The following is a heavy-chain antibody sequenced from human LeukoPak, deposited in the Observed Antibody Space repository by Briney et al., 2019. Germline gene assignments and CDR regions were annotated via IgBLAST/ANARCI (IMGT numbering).Heavy chain of an antibody. J-gene: IGHJ3*02. CDR1: GGSFSGYY. CDR2: INHSGST. CDR3: ARGHLPGYSSDWYQGGYAFDI. V-gene: IGHV4-34*01. Sequence: PSETLSLTCAVYGGSFSGYYWSWIRQPPGKGLEWIGEINHSGSTNYNPSLKSRVTISVDTSKNQFSLKLSSVTAADTAVYYCARGHLPGYSSDWYQGGYAFDIWGQGTMVTVSS. D-gene: IGHD6-19*01.